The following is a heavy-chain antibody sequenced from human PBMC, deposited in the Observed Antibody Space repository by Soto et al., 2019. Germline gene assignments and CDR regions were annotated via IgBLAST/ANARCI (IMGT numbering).Heavy chain of an antibody. CDR3: ARDLTTGTRYFDY. D-gene: IGHD6-13*01. Sequence: PGGSLRLSCAASGFTFSSYSMNWVRQALGKGLEWVSSISSSSSYIYYADSVKGRFTISRDNAKNSLYLQMNSLRAEDTAVYYCARDLTTGTRYFDYWGQGTLVTVSS. CDR2: ISSSSSYI. V-gene: IGHV3-21*01. CDR1: GFTFSSYS. J-gene: IGHJ4*02.